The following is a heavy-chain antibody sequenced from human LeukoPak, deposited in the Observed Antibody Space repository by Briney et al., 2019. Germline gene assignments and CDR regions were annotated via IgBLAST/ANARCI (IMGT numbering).Heavy chain of an antibody. CDR2: IYPGDSDT. J-gene: IGHJ6*02. V-gene: IGHV5-51*01. CDR1: GYSFTNDW. D-gene: IGHD3-10*01. CDR3: ARQYGSGSVLDYYYGMDV. Sequence: GESLKISCKGSGYSFTNDWIGWVRQMPGKGLEWMGIIYPGDSDTRYSPSFQGQVTFSADKSISTAYLQWSSLKASDTAMYYCARQYGSGSVLDYYYGMDVWGQGTTVTVSS.